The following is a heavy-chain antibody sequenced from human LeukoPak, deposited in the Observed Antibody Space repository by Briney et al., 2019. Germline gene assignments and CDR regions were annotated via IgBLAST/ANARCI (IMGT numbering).Heavy chain of an antibody. CDR2: INHSGST. D-gene: IGHD3-22*01. V-gene: IGHV4-34*01. Sequence: SETLSLTCAVYGGSFSGYYWSWIRQPPGKGLEWIGEINHSGSTNYNPSLKSRVTISVDTPKNQFSLKLSSVTAADTAVYYCARLYYYDSSGYSHGGIDYWGQGTLVTVSS. J-gene: IGHJ4*02. CDR3: ARLYYYDSSGYSHGGIDY. CDR1: GGSFSGYY.